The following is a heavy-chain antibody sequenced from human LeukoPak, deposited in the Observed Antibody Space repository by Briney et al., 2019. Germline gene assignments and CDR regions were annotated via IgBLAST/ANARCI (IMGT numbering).Heavy chain of an antibody. Sequence: ASVKVSCKASGGTFSSYAISWVRQAPGQGLEWMGWISAYNGNTNYAQKLQGRVTMTTDTSTSTAYVELRSLRSDVTAVYYCARDHGSYGLFDYWGQGTLVTVSS. D-gene: IGHD1-26*01. CDR2: ISAYNGNT. J-gene: IGHJ4*02. CDR1: GGTFSSYA. CDR3: ARDHGSYGLFDY. V-gene: IGHV1-18*01.